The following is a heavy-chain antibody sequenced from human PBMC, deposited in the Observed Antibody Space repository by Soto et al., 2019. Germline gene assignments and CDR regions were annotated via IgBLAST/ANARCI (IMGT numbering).Heavy chain of an antibody. Sequence: SETLSLTCTVSGGSISSYYWSWIRQPAGKGLEWIGRIYSSGSTNYNPSLKSRVTMSVDTSKNQFSLKLSSVTAADTAVYYCERDRLSWLATIKNNWFDPWGQGNLVTVSS. CDR2: IYSSGST. J-gene: IGHJ5*02. CDR1: GGSISSYY. D-gene: IGHD5-12*01. V-gene: IGHV4-4*07. CDR3: ERDRLSWLATIKNNWFDP.